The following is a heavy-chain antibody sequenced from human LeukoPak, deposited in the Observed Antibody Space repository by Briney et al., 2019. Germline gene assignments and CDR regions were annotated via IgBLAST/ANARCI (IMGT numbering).Heavy chain of an antibody. J-gene: IGHJ4*02. CDR2: ISHDGNHK. CDR1: GFTFRHYG. D-gene: IGHD2-21*01. V-gene: IGHV3-30*18. CDR3: AKGIGSESDF. Sequence: GRSLRLSCAGSGFTFRHYGIHWFRQAPGQGLEGVSVISHDGNHKNCADSVKGRFSISRDSSKDTLYLRLNSLRAEDTAVYYCAKGIGSESDFWGQGTLVTVSS.